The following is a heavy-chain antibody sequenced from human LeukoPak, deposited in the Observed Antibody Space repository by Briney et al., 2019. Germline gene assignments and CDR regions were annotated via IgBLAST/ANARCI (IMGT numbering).Heavy chain of an antibody. CDR3: AKRSSGSHFDY. D-gene: IGHD3-22*01. CDR2: IWYDGSNK. Sequence: GGSLRLSCAASGFTFSSYGMHWVRQAPGKGLEWVAVIWYDGSNKYYADSVKGRFTISRDSSKNTLYLQMNSLRAEDTAVYYCAKRSSGSHFDYWGQGTLVTVSS. J-gene: IGHJ4*02. CDR1: GFTFSSYG. V-gene: IGHV3-30*02.